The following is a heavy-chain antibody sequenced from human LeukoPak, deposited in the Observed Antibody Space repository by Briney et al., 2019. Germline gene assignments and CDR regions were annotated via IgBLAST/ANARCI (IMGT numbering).Heavy chain of an antibody. CDR1: GGSFSGYY. V-gene: IGHV4-34*01. CDR3: ARYQVVTMVRGAIKRYGMDV. Sequence: PSETLSLTCAVYGGSFSGYYWSWIRQPPGKGLEWIGEINHSGSTNYNPSLKSRVTISVDTSKNQFSLKLSSVTAADTAVYYCARYQVVTMVRGAIKRYGMDVWGQGTTVTVSS. CDR2: INHSGST. D-gene: IGHD3-10*01. J-gene: IGHJ6*02.